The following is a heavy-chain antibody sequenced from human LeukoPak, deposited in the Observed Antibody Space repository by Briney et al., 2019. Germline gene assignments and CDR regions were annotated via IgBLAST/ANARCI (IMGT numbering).Heavy chain of an antibody. CDR1: GFTFSNYA. V-gene: IGHV3-23*01. J-gene: IGHJ3*02. D-gene: IGHD3-9*01. Sequence: PGGSLRLSCAASGFTFSNYAMSWVRQAPGKGLEWVSAISGSGGTTYYADSVMGRFTISRDNSKNTLYLQMNSLRAEDTAVYYCAKALIGRAAVRDAFDIWGHGTMVTVSS. CDR3: AKALIGRAAVRDAFDI. CDR2: ISGSGGTT.